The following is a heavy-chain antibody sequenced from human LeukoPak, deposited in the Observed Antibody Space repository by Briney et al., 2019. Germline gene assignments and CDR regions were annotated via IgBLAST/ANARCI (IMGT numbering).Heavy chain of an antibody. CDR1: GYTFTSYY. V-gene: IGHV1-69*13. D-gene: IGHD6-6*01. CDR3: AREATLEYSSSSGRSPVDY. CDR2: IIPIFGTA. Sequence: SVKVSCKASGYTFTSYYMHWVRQAPGQGLEWMGGIIPIFGTANYAQKFQGRVTITADESTSTAYMELSSLRSEDTAVYYCAREATLEYSSSSGRSPVDYWGQGTLVTVSS. J-gene: IGHJ4*02.